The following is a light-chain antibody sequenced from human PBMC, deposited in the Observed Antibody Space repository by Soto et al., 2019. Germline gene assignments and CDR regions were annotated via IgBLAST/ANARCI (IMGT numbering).Light chain of an antibody. CDR1: QTVRNNY. CDR2: DAS. V-gene: IGKV3-11*01. J-gene: IGKJ5*01. Sequence: EFVLTQSPGTLSLSPGERATLSCRASQTVRNNYLAWYQQKPGQAPRLLIYDASKRATGIPARFSGSGSGTVFTLTINSLEPEDFAVYYCQQRNYWPITFGQGTRLEIK. CDR3: QQRNYWPIT.